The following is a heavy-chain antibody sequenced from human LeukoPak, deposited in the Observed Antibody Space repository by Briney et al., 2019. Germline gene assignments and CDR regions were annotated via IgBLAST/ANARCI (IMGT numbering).Heavy chain of an antibody. CDR1: GGSISSYY. J-gene: IGHJ4*02. CDR3: ARVFTAAGAPYYFDY. D-gene: IGHD6-13*01. V-gene: IGHV4-4*07. CDR2: IYTSGST. Sequence: SETLSLTCTVSGGSISSYYWSWIRQPVGKVLEWIGRIYTSGSTNYNPSLKSRVTMSVDTSKNQFSLKLSSVTAADTAVYYCARVFTAAGAPYYFDYWGQGTLVTVSS.